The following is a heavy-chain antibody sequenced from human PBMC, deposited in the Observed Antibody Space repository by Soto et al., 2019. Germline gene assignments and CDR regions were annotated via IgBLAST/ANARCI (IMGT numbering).Heavy chain of an antibody. D-gene: IGHD3-22*01. Sequence: SETLSLTCAVYGGSFSGYYWSWIRQPPGKGLEWIGEINHSGSTNYNPSLKSRVTISVDTSKNQFSLKLSPVTAADTAVYYCARAPLRSGYYYVWGQGTLVTVSS. CDR2: INHSGST. CDR3: ARAPLRSGYYYV. J-gene: IGHJ4*02. CDR1: GGSFSGYY. V-gene: IGHV4-34*01.